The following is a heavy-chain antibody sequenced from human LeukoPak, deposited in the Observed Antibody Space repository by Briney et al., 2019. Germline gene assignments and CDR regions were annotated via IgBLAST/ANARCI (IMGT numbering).Heavy chain of an antibody. D-gene: IGHD3-10*01. Sequence: SETLSLTCAVYGGSFSGYYWSWIRQPPGKGLEWIGEINHSGSTNYNTSLKSRVTISVDTSKNQFSLKLSSMTAADTAVYYCARVGYGSGSYYNNAFDIWGQGTMVTVSS. CDR2: INHSGST. J-gene: IGHJ3*02. V-gene: IGHV4-34*01. CDR3: ARVGYGSGSYYNNAFDI. CDR1: GGSFSGYY.